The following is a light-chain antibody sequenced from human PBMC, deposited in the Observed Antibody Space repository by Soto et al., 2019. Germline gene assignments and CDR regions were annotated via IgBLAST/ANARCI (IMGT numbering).Light chain of an antibody. V-gene: IGKV1-6*01. J-gene: IGKJ1*01. CDR1: QGIRND. Sequence: AIQMTQSPSSLSAAGGDRVTITCRASQGIRNDLGWYQQKPGKAPKLLIYAASSLQSGVPSRFSGSGSGTDFTLTISSLQPEDFATYYCLQDYNYPRTFGQGTKVEIK. CDR2: AAS. CDR3: LQDYNYPRT.